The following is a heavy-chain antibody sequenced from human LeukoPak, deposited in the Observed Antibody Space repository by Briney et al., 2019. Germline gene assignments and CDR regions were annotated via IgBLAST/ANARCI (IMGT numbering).Heavy chain of an antibody. CDR1: GFSFGDSY. Sequence: GGSLRLSCAASGFSFGDSYMSWIRQAPGRGPEYISYITPSGDYMSYTDSVKGRFTFSRDNAKNSLYLQMNSLRAEDTAVYFCAKGHTSLDCRGQGALVTVSS. J-gene: IGHJ4*02. CDR2: ITPSGDYM. V-gene: IGHV3-11*01. CDR3: AKGHTSLDC. D-gene: IGHD2/OR15-2a*01.